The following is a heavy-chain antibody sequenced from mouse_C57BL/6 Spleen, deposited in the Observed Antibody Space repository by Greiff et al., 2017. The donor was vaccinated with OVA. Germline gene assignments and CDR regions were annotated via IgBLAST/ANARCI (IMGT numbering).Heavy chain of an antibody. CDR1: GYAFSSSW. J-gene: IGHJ4*01. CDR3: ARNDYYYAMDY. V-gene: IGHV1-82*01. Sequence: QVQLKQSGPELVKPGASVKISCKASGYAFSSSWMNWVKQRPGKGLEWIGRIYPGDGDTNYNGTFKGKATMTADKSSSTAYMQLSSLTSEDSAVYFCARNDYYYAMDYWGQGTSVTVSS. D-gene: IGHD2-12*01. CDR2: IYPGDGDT.